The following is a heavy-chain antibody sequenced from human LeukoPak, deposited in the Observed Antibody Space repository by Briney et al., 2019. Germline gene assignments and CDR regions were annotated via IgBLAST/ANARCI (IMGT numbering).Heavy chain of an antibody. V-gene: IGHV3-49*03. J-gene: IGHJ4*02. CDR1: LFTFRDYA. CDR3: TRGFSGDDFYLDY. D-gene: IGHD5-12*01. CDR2: IRSKGYGGTT. Sequence: GGALRLSRPPSLFTFRDYAIRGLRQAPGRGVGGVGFIRSKGYGGTTEYAASVKGRFTISRDDSKSIAYLQMTSLKTENTAVYYCTRGFSGDDFYLDYWGQGTLVTVSS.